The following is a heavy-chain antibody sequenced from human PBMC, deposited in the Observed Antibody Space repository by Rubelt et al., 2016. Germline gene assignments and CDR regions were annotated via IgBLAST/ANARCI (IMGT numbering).Heavy chain of an antibody. D-gene: IGHD1-26*01. CDR2: INQSGST. CDR3: ARWWGVLQAFDY. J-gene: IGHJ4*02. Sequence: QVQLHQWGGGLLKPSETLSLTCAVYGGSFSGYYWTWIRQPPGKGLEWIGEINQSGSTNYNPSLKSRVTVSVDTSKNQFSLELSAGTAAETAVYYGARWWGVLQAFDYGGQGTLVTVSS. CDR1: GGSFSGYY. V-gene: IGHV4-34*01.